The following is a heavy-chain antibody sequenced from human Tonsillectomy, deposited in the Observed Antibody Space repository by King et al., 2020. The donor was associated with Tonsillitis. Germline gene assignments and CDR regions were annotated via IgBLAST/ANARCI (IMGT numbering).Heavy chain of an antibody. Sequence: VQLVESGGGLVQPGGSLRLSCAASGFTFSSYAMSWVRQAPGKGLEWVSGISGSGGSTYYADSVKGRFTISRENSKNTLYLQMNSLRAEDTAVYYCASVKVYFSSTGCYTSIDSWGQGTLVTVSS. V-gene: IGHV3-23*04. CDR2: ISGSGGST. D-gene: IGHD2-2*02. J-gene: IGHJ4*02. CDR1: GFTFSSYA. CDR3: ASVKVYFSSTGCYTSIDS.